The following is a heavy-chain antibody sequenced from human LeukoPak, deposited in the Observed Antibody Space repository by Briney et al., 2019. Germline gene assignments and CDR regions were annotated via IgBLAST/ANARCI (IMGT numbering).Heavy chain of an antibody. Sequence: PSETLSLTCAVYGGSFSGYYWSWIRQPPGKGLEWIGYIYYSGSTNYNPSLKSRVTISVDTSKNQFSLKLSSVTAADTAVYYCARVKTSQQQLVRFYNWFDPWGQGTLVTVSS. J-gene: IGHJ5*02. CDR1: GGSFSGYY. V-gene: IGHV4-59*01. CDR2: IYYSGST. D-gene: IGHD6-13*01. CDR3: ARVKTSQQQLVRFYNWFDP.